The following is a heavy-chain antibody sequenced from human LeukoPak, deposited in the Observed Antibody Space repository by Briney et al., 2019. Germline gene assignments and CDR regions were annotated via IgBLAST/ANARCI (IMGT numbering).Heavy chain of an antibody. CDR1: GYTFTGYY. V-gene: IGHV1-2*02. CDR2: INPNSGGT. CDR3: ARDVMNYYDSSGYYLYYFDY. Sequence: GASVKVSCKASGYTFTGYYMHWVRQAPGQGLGWMGWINPNSGGTNYAQKFQGRVTMTRDTSISTAYMELSRLRSDDTAVYYCARDVMNYYDSSGYYLYYFDYWGQGTLVTVSS. D-gene: IGHD3-22*01. J-gene: IGHJ4*02.